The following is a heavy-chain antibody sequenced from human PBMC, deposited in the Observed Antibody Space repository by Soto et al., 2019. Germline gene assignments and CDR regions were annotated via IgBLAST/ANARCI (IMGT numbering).Heavy chain of an antibody. CDR1: GGSISSSNW. J-gene: IGHJ6*02. D-gene: IGHD3-3*01. CDR2: IYHSGST. CDR3: ARGPPNVLRFLEWLAPPGMDV. Sequence: LSLTCAVSGGSISSSNWWSWVRQPPGKGLEWIGEIYHSGSTNYNPSLKSRVTISVDKSKNQFSLKLSSVTAADTAVYYCARGPPNVLRFLEWLAPPGMDVWGQGTTVTVSS. V-gene: IGHV4-4*02.